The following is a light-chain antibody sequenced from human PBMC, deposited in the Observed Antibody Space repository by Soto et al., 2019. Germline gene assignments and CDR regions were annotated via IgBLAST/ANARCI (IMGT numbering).Light chain of an antibody. CDR3: QQYFNWPLT. CDR1: QTVSSS. V-gene: IGKV3-11*01. CDR2: EVS. J-gene: IGKJ4*01. Sequence: EIVLTQSPATLSLSPGERATLSCRASQTVSSSSAWYQQKPGQAPRLLIYEVSNRANGVPARFSGSGSGADFTLTISSLEAGDFALYYCQQYFNWPLTFGGGIKV.